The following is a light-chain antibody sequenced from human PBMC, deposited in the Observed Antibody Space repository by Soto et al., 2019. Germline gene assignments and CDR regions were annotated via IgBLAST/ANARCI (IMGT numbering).Light chain of an antibody. CDR3: QQYFRTPLT. J-gene: IGKJ4*01. CDR1: QSIRSH. V-gene: IGKV1-39*01. CDR2: AAS. Sequence: DIQMTQSPSSLSASVGDRVSITCRASQSIRSHLNWYQQKAGKAPKVLIYAASSLQGGVPSRFSGSGSGTDFTLTVSSLQAEDVAVYYCQQYFRTPLTFGGGTKVDIK.